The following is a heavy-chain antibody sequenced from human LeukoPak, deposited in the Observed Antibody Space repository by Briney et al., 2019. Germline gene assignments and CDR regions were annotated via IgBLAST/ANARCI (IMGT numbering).Heavy chain of an antibody. CDR2: INPSGGST. Sequence: GASVKVSCKASGYTFIAYYIHWVRQAPGQGLEWMGIINPSGGSTSYAQNFQGGVTMTRDTSTSAVYMELSSLGSEDTAVYYCARVAVSQSGYYYDSSGYYYFDYWGQGTLVTVSS. CDR3: ARVAVSQSGYYYDSSGYYYFDY. V-gene: IGHV1-46*01. J-gene: IGHJ4*02. CDR1: GYTFIAYY. D-gene: IGHD3-22*01.